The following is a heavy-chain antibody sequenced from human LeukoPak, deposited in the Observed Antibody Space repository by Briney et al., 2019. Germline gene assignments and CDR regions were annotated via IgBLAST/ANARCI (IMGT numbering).Heavy chain of an antibody. D-gene: IGHD5-12*01. V-gene: IGHV3-66*01. Sequence: HPGGSLRLSCAASGFTVSGNYMSWVRQAPGKGLEWVSVIYSGGTTYYADSVKGRFTISRDNSKNTLYLQMNSLRAEDTAVYYCARGFSGYDPFDYWGQGTLVTVSS. CDR1: GFTVSGNY. J-gene: IGHJ4*02. CDR2: IYSGGTT. CDR3: ARGFSGYDPFDY.